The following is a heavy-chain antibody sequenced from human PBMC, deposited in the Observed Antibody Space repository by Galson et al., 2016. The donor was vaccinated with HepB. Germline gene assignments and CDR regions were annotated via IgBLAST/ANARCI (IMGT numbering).Heavy chain of an antibody. Sequence: SETLSLTCTVSGGSINNYYWSWIRQPPGKGLEWIGFISYSGITDYNPSLKSRVTISVDTSKNQFSLKLSSVTAADTAVYYCAREDYAEGWFDSWGQGTLVTVSS. CDR1: GGSINNYY. CDR2: ISYSGIT. CDR3: AREDYAEGWFDS. D-gene: IGHD4-17*01. J-gene: IGHJ5*01. V-gene: IGHV4-59*01.